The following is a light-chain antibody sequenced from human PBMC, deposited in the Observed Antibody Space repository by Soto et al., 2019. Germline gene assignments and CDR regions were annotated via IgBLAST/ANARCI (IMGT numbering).Light chain of an antibody. Sequence: IVLTQSPDTLSLSPGEIATLSCSASQSVRAYLAWYQQKPGQAPRLLIYGASSRATGIPDRFSGSGSGTEFTLTISSLQSEDFAVYYCHQRQSWPRTFGQGTKVDIK. V-gene: IGKV3-11*01. CDR3: HQRQSWPRT. CDR2: GAS. CDR1: QSVRAY. J-gene: IGKJ1*01.